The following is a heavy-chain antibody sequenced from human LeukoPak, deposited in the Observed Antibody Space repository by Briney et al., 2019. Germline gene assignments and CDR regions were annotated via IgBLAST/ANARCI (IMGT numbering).Heavy chain of an antibody. J-gene: IGHJ4*02. CDR1: GFTFSSYA. V-gene: IGHV3-23*01. CDR3: AKEGGRGLAVAGGFES. Sequence: GGSLRLSCAASGFTFSSYAMSWVRQAPGKGLEWVSAISGSGGSTYYADSVKGRFTISRDNSKNTLYLQMNSLRAEDTAVYYCAKEGGRGLAVAGGFESWGQGTLVTVSS. D-gene: IGHD6-19*01. CDR2: ISGSGGST.